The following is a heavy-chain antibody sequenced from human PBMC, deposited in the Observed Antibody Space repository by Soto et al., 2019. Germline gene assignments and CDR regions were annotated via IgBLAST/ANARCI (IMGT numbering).Heavy chain of an antibody. CDR2: IKSKTDGGTT. CDR3: ARRARPDFYYMDV. J-gene: IGHJ6*03. Sequence: PGGSLRLSCAASGFTFSNAWINWVRQAPGKGLEWVGRIKSKTDGGTTDYAAPVKGRFTISRDNSKNTVYLQMGSLRPEDTAVYYCARRARPDFYYMDVWGKGTTVTVSS. V-gene: IGHV3-15*07. CDR1: GFTFSNAW. D-gene: IGHD6-6*01.